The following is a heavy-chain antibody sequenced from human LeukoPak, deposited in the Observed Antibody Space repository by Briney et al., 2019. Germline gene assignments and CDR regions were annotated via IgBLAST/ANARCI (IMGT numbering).Heavy chain of an antibody. CDR3: ARDISSGYYDAFDI. CDR2: IYSGGST. CDR1: GFTFSGYA. D-gene: IGHD3-22*01. J-gene: IGHJ3*02. Sequence: GGSLRLSCAASGFTFSGYAMNWVRQAPGKGLEWVSIIYSGGSTYYADSVKGRFTISRDNSKNTLYLQMNSLRAEDTAVYYCARDISSGYYDAFDIWGQGTMVTVSS. V-gene: IGHV3-66*01.